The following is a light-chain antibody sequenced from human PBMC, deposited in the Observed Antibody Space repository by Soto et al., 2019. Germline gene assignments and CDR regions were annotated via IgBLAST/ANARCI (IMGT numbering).Light chain of an antibody. CDR2: GES. V-gene: IGKV3-20*01. Sequence: EIVLTQSPGTLSLSPGERATLSCRASQSVSSSYLAWYQQKTGQAPRLLIYGESSKATGIQDKFSGSGYGTDFTLTISRLEPEDFAVYYCQQYGSSPPSITFGQGTRLEIK. CDR3: QQYGSSPPSIT. CDR1: QSVSSSY. J-gene: IGKJ5*01.